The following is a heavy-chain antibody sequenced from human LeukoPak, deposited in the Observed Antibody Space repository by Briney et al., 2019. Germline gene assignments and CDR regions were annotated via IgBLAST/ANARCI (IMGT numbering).Heavy chain of an antibody. V-gene: IGHV3-53*01. D-gene: IGHD2-15*01. CDR2: IYSGGST. CDR3: ARQGGGYFDY. J-gene: IGHJ4*02. CDR1: GVTVGSNY. Sequence: SGGSLRLSCAASGVTVGSNYMSWVRQAPGMGLEWVSVIYSGGSTFYADSVKGRFTISRDNSKNTLYLQMNSLRAEDTAVYYCARQGGGYFDYRGQGTLVTVSS.